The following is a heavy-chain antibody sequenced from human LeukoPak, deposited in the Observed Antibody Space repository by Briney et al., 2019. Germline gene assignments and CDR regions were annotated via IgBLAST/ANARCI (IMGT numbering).Heavy chain of an antibody. J-gene: IGHJ5*02. V-gene: IGHV3-74*01. CDR2: IYVDGRTT. CDR3: IRNFRSADL. Sequence: GGSLRLSCAASGFTVSSNYMSWVRQAPGKGLVWVSRIYVDGRTTNYADSVKGRFTISRDNAKNTAYLEMNSLSVEDTATYYCIRNFRSADLWGQGTLVTVTS. CDR1: GFTVSSNY.